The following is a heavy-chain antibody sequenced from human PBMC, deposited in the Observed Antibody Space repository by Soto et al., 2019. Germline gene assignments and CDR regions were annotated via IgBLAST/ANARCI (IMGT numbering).Heavy chain of an antibody. CDR1: GGYISSYC. CDR3: ARGPGGIGGSSGWTFDY. V-gene: IGHV4-59*01. D-gene: IGHD6-19*01. J-gene: IGHJ4*02. Sequence: SETMSLTCTVSGGYISSYCWSWIRQPTGKGLEWIRYIYYSGSTNYNPSLKSRVTISVDTSKNQFSLKLSSVTAADTAVYYCARGPGGIGGSSGWTFDYWGQGTLVTVSS. CDR2: IYYSGST.